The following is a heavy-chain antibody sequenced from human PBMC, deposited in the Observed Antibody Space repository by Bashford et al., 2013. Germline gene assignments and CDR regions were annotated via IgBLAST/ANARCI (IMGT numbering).Heavy chain of an antibody. Sequence: TLSLTCTVSGGSISSVDYYWSWIRQLPGKGLEWIGNIFYSGTTYYNSSLKSRLTISVDTSKNQFSLQLSSVTDADTAVYYCARDLRQYDTSGYPLGGYDIWGQGTMVTVSS. V-gene: IGHV4-31*03. CDR2: IFYSGTT. CDR1: GGSISSVDYY. J-gene: IGHJ3*02. CDR3: ARDLRQYDTSGYPLGGYDI. D-gene: IGHD3-22*01.